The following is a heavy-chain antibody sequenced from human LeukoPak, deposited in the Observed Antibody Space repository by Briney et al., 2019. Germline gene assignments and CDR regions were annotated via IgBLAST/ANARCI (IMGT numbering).Heavy chain of an antibody. D-gene: IGHD1-26*01. J-gene: IGHJ4*02. V-gene: IGHV4-59*08. Sequence: SETLSLTCTVSGGSISSYYWSWIRQPPGKGLEWIGYIYYSGSTNYNPSLKSRVTISVDTSKNQFSLKLSSVTAADTAVYYCARHVGSGSTTNFDYWGQGILVTVSS. CDR2: IYYSGST. CDR3: ARHVGSGSTTNFDY. CDR1: GGSISSYY.